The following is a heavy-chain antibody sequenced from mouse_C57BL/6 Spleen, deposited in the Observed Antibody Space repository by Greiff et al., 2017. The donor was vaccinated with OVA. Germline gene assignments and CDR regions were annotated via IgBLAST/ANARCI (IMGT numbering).Heavy chain of an antibody. CDR2: IDPEDGET. V-gene: IGHV14-2*01. CDR1: GFNIKDYY. CDR3: ARSRYCFDY. Sequence: EVQLQQSGAELVKPGASVKLSCTASGFNIKDYYMHWVKQRTEQGLEWIGRIDPEDGETKYAQKFQGKATITADTSSNTAYMQLSSLTSEDTSVYYCARSRYCFDYWGQGTTLTVSS. J-gene: IGHJ2*01.